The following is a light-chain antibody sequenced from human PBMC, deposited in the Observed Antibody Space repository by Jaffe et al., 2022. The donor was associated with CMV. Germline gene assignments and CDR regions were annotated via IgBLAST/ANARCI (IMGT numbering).Light chain of an antibody. J-gene: IGLJ3*02. CDR3: QSYDDNNRWV. Sequence: NFMLTQPHSVSESPGRTVRISCTRSSGSIGGNFVQWYQQRPGSAPTTLICQDNLRPAGVPDRFSGSIDRSSNSASLTISGLRPGDEADYYCQSYDDNNRWVFGGGTKLTVL. V-gene: IGLV6-57*04. CDR1: SGSIGGNF. CDR2: QDN.